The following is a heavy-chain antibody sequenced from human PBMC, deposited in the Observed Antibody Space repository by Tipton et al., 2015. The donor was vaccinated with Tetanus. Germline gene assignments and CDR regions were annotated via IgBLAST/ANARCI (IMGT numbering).Heavy chain of an antibody. CDR3: ARGGGYSGCGRPRYFDH. J-gene: IGHJ5*02. CDR2: ITAYNGNT. CDR1: GYTFPDYG. Sequence: QVQLVQSGAEVKRPGASVRVSCKTSGYTFPDYGIVWVRQAPGQGLEWMAWITAYNGNTYTARKAQGRLAMITDTSTNAAYMELRSLPSAYTAVYYCARGGGYSGCGRPRYFDHWGQGTLVTVSS. V-gene: IGHV1-18*01. D-gene: IGHD5-12*01.